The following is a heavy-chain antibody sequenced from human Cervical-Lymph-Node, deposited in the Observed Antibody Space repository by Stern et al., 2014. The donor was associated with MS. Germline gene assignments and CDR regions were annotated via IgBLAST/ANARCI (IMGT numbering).Heavy chain of an antibody. J-gene: IGHJ4*02. CDR2: ISSCGDT. V-gene: IGHV1-3*01. CDR1: GDSFTTYA. Sequence: QVQLVQSGAEVKKPGASVKVSCKTSGDSFTTYAMHWVRQAPGQRLECVGWISSCGDTKYSQKFQDRVTITRDTSASTAYMEVSSLKSEDTAIYYCASAGGWYEPDYWGQGTLVTVSS. D-gene: IGHD6-19*01. CDR3: ASAGGWYEPDY.